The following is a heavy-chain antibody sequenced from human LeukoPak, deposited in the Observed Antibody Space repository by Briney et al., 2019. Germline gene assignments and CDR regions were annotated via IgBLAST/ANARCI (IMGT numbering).Heavy chain of an antibody. J-gene: IGHJ4*02. D-gene: IGHD3-9*01. CDR2: IKQDGSEK. Sequence: GGSLRLSCAASGFTFSSYWMSWVRQAPGKGLEWVANIKQDGSEKYYVDSVKGRFTISRDNAKNSLYLQMNSLRAEDTAVYYCARDQDILTGWGGYFDYWGQGTLVTVSS. CDR3: ARDQDILTGWGGYFDY. CDR1: GFTFSSYW. V-gene: IGHV3-7*01.